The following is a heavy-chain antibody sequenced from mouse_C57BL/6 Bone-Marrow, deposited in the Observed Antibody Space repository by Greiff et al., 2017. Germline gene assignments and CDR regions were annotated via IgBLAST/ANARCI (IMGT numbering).Heavy chain of an antibody. V-gene: IGHV1-82*01. CDR1: GYAFSSSW. CDR2: IYPGDGDT. J-gene: IGHJ4*01. CDR3: ERSEYYGFYAMDY. D-gene: IGHD1-1*01. Sequence: QVQLQQSGPELVKPGASVKISCKASGYAFSSSWMNWVKQRPGKGLEWIGRIYPGDGDTNYNGKFKGKATLTADKSSSTAYMQLSSLTYEDSAVYFCERSEYYGFYAMDYWGQGTSVTVSS.